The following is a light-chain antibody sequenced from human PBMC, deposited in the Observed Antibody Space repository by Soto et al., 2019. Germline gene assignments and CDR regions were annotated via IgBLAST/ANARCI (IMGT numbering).Light chain of an antibody. J-gene: IGLJ1*01. CDR1: SSNIGNKF. CDR3: GTYDTSLSACV. V-gene: IGLV1-51*01. CDR2: DND. Sequence: SVLTQTPSLSAAPGQKVTLSCSGSSSNIGNKFVSWYQQLPGTAPKLLIYDNDKRPSGIPDRFSASKSGTSATLGITGLQTGDEADYFCGTYDTSLSACVFGTGTKVTVL.